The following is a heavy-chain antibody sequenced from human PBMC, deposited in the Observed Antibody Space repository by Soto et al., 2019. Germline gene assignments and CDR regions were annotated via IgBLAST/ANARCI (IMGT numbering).Heavy chain of an antibody. Sequence: GGSLRLSCAASGLTFSNYAMTWVRQAPGKGLDWVSAISGSGASTWYTDSVRGRFTISRDNSNNTLYLQMNSLRAEDTALYYCVTYQLRFLGSWGQGTLVTVSS. CDR2: ISGSGAST. V-gene: IGHV3-23*01. J-gene: IGHJ5*02. CDR3: VTYQLRFLGS. CDR1: GLTFSNYA. D-gene: IGHD3-3*01.